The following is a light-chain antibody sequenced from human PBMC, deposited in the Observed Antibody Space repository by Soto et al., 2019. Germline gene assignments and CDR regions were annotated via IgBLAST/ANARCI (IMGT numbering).Light chain of an antibody. CDR3: QHYDHYPWT. J-gene: IGKJ1*01. CDR2: KAS. CDR1: QHIRDL. V-gene: IGKV1-5*03. Sequence: IQMTQSPSMVSASVGDKVIITCRASQHIRDLLAWYQQRPGKAPKLLIYKASHLQTGVPLRFSGTGFGTEFTLTFTSLQPDDLATYYCQHYDHYPWTFGQGTKVEV.